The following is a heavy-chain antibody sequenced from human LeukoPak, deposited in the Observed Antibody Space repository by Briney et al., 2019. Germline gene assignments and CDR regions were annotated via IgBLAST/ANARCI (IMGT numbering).Heavy chain of an antibody. CDR1: GYTFTGYY. D-gene: IGHD6-13*01. J-gene: IGHJ3*02. CDR2: INPNSGGT. Sequence: ASVKVPCKASGYTFTGYYMHWVRQAPGQGLEWMGWINPNSGGTNYAQKFQGRVTMTRDTSISTAYMELSRLRSDDTAVYCCARDGIAAAAPRDAFDIWGQGTMVTVSS. CDR3: ARDGIAAAAPRDAFDI. V-gene: IGHV1-2*02.